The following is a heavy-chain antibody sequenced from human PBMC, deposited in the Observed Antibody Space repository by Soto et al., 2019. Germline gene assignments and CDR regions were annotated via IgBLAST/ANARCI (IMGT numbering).Heavy chain of an antibody. CDR2: ISYDGSNK. Sequence: QVQLVESGGGVVQPGRSLRLSCAASGFTFSSYGMHWVRQAPGKGLEWVAVISYDGSNKCYADSVKGRFTISRDNSKNTLYLQMNSLRAEDTAVYYCAKEGIAAAGTPMGYYYGMDVWGQGTTVTVSS. J-gene: IGHJ6*02. CDR3: AKEGIAAAGTPMGYYYGMDV. V-gene: IGHV3-30*18. D-gene: IGHD6-13*01. CDR1: GFTFSSYG.